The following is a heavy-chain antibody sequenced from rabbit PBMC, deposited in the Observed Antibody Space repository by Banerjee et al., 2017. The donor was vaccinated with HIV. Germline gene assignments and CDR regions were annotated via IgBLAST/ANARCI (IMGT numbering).Heavy chain of an antibody. CDR2: IYAGSGGGP. Sequence: QSLEESGGDLVKPGASLTLTCTASGIDFSSYYYMCWVRQAPGKGLEWIGCIYAGSGGGPDYASWAKGRFTISRNTNQTTMTLLMPSPTAAGSATKFSATMVAVPFSPTLWGQGTLVTVS. J-gene: IGHJ4*01. D-gene: IGHD4-1*01. V-gene: IGHV1S40*01. CDR3: ATMVAVPFSPTL. CDR1: GIDFSSYYY.